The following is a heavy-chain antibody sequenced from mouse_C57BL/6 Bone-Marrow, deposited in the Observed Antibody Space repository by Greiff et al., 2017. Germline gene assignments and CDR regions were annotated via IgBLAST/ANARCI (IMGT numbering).Heavy chain of an antibody. D-gene: IGHD2-3*01. Sequence: DVKLQESGPGLVKPSQSLSLTCSVTGYSITSGYYWNWIRQFPGNKLEWMGYISYDGSNNYNPSLKNRISITRDTSKNQFFLKLNSVTTEDTATYYCARDDGYFPPWFAYWGQGTLVTVAA. CDR3: ARDDGYFPPWFAY. V-gene: IGHV3-6*01. CDR1: GYSITSGYY. J-gene: IGHJ3*01. CDR2: ISYDGSN.